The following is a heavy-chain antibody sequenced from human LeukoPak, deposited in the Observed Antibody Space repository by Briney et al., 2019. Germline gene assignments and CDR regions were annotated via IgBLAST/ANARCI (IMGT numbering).Heavy chain of an antibody. CDR3: ASPPYYYDSSGYYF. D-gene: IGHD3-22*01. Sequence: GASVKVSCKASGGTFSSYAISWARQAPGQGLEWMGRIIPILGIANYAQKFQGRVTITADKSTSTAYMELSSLRSEDTAVYYCASPPYYYDSSGYYFWGQGTLVTVSS. J-gene: IGHJ4*02. V-gene: IGHV1-69*04. CDR2: IIPILGIA. CDR1: GGTFSSYA.